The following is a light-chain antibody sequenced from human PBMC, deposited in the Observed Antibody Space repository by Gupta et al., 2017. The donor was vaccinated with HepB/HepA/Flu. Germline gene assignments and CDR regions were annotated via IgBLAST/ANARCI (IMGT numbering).Light chain of an antibody. CDR3: QQRNSWPIT. Sequence: EIVLTQSPATLSLSPGERATLSCRASRSVSIYLAWYQHKPGQAPRPLIYDASNRATGIPTRFSGSGSGTEFTLTISSLEPEDAAVYYCQQRNSWPITFGGGTKVEIK. CDR2: DAS. CDR1: RSVSIY. V-gene: IGKV3-11*01. J-gene: IGKJ4*01.